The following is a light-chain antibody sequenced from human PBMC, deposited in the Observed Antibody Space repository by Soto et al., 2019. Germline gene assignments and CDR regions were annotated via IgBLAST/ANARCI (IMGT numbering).Light chain of an antibody. CDR2: STN. V-gene: IGLV7-43*01. Sequence: QTVVPQEPSLTVSPGGTVTLTCASSTGPVTNAYYPNWFQQKPGHAPRTLIYSTNNRHSWTPARFSGSLLGGKAALTLSGVQPEDEAEYYCLLHYGTSPPVFGGGTKLTVL. CDR1: TGPVTNAYY. J-gene: IGLJ3*02. CDR3: LLHYGTSPPV.